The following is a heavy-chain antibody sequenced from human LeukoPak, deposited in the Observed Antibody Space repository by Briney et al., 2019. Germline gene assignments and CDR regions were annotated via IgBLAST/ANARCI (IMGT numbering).Heavy chain of an antibody. Sequence: GGSLRLSCAASGFTFFTYSMHWVRQAPGKGLEWVSSISSSSSYIYYADSVKGRFTISRDNAKNSLYLQMNSLRAEDTAVYYCARDDGIAAPDAFDIWGQGTMVTVSS. D-gene: IGHD6-13*01. J-gene: IGHJ3*02. CDR3: ARDDGIAAPDAFDI. CDR1: GFTFFTYS. V-gene: IGHV3-21*01. CDR2: ISSSSSYI.